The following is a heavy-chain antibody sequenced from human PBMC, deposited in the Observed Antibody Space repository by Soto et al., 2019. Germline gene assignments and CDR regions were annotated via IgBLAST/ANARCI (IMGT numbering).Heavy chain of an antibody. Sequence: QVQLVESGGGVVQPGTSLRLSCEASGFTFSGFGMHWVRQAPGKGLEWVAVIWYDGSKKYYADCVKGRFTISRDNSKNELYLQMNSLRAEYTAVYYCARGRGGSYGGNSAHFDIWGQGTLVNVSS. D-gene: IGHD4-17*01. J-gene: IGHJ3*02. CDR3: ARGRGGSYGGNSAHFDI. V-gene: IGHV3-33*01. CDR1: GFTFSGFG. CDR2: IWYDGSKK.